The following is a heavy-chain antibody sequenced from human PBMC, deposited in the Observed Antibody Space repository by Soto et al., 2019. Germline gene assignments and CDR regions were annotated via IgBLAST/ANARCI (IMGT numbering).Heavy chain of an antibody. CDR2: ISSSDSTI. J-gene: IGHJ4*02. Sequence: GSLRLSCAASGFTFSDYFMSWIRQAPGKGLEWVSSISSSDSTIYYADYVKGRFTISRDNAKNSLYLQMNSLRAEDTTVYYCARWGVDDFWSGYYSDYWGQGTLVTVSS. CDR1: GFTFSDYF. V-gene: IGHV3-11*01. D-gene: IGHD3-3*01. CDR3: ARWGVDDFWSGYYSDY.